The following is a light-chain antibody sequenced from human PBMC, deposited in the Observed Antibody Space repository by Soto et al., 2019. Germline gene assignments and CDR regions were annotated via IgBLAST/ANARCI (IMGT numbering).Light chain of an antibody. CDR1: TSNIGNNP. J-gene: IGLJ2*01. V-gene: IGLV1-36*01. CDR2: YND. CDR3: AAWDDRLNGPV. Sequence: QSVLTQPPSVSEAPRQRVTISCSGSTSNIGNNPVNWYQQLPGRSPKLLIYYNDRLPSGVSDRFAGSKSGASASLAISGLQSDDAADYYCAAWDDRLNGPVFGGGTKLTVL.